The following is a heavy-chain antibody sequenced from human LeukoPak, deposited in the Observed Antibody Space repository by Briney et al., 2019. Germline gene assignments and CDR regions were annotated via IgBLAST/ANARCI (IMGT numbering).Heavy chain of an antibody. D-gene: IGHD1-26*01. J-gene: IGHJ6*03. V-gene: IGHV4-39*01. CDR1: GGSISSSSYY. CDR2: IYYSGSS. Sequence: PSETLSLTCTVSGGSISSSSYYWGWIRQPPGKGLEWIGSIYYSGSSYYNPSLKSRVTISVDTSKNQFSLKLSSVTAADTAVYYCARHPRGYNYYYYMDVWGKGTTVTISS. CDR3: ARHPRGYNYYYYMDV.